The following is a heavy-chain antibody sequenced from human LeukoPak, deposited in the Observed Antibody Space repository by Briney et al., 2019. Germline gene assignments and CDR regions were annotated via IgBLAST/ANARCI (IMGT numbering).Heavy chain of an antibody. CDR3: ARQTLHLRYFDPRPWRDAFDI. D-gene: IGHD3-9*01. Sequence: SETLSLTCAVYGGSFSGYYWSWIRQPPGKGLEWIGEINHSGSTNYNPSLKSRVTISVDTSKNQFSLKLSSVTAADTAVYYCARQTLHLRYFDPRPWRDAFDIWGQGTMVTVSS. CDR1: GGSFSGYY. J-gene: IGHJ3*02. CDR2: INHSGST. V-gene: IGHV4-34*01.